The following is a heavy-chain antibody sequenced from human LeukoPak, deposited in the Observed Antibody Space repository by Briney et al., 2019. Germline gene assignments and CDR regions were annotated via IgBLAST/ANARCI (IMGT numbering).Heavy chain of an antibody. D-gene: IGHD6-13*01. CDR2: IYHSGST. CDR1: GGSISSSNW. Sequence: PSGTLSLTCAVSGGSISSSNWWSWVRQPPGKGLEWIGEIYHSGSTNYNPSLKSRVTISVDKFKNQFSLKLSSVTAADTAVYYCARGLKPGIAAAGIGYWGQGTLVTVSS. CDR3: ARGLKPGIAAAGIGY. V-gene: IGHV4-4*02. J-gene: IGHJ4*02.